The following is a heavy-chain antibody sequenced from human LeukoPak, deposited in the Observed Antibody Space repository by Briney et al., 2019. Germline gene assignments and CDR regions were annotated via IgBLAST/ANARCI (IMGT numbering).Heavy chain of an antibody. CDR3: AKGVYSGSYYGHMVY. CDR2: ISWNSGSI. J-gene: IGHJ4*02. V-gene: IGHV3-9*01. CDR1: GFSFDDYA. Sequence: GGSLRLSCAASGFSFDDYAMHWVRHAPGKGLEWVSGISWNSGSIGYADSVKGRFTISRDNAKNSLYLQMNSLTTEDTASYYCAKGVYSGSYYGHMVYWGQGTLVTVSS. D-gene: IGHD1-26*01.